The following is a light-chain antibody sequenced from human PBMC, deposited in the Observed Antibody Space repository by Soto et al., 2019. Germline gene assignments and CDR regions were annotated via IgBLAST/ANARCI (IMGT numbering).Light chain of an antibody. CDR1: QSVTNNY. V-gene: IGKV3-20*01. Sequence: EILLTQSPGTLSLSPGEVSTLSCRSSQSVTNNYLDWFQQKPGQAPRLLIYDASIRADGIPDRFSGSGSETDFTLTISRLEPEDSAVYYCQQCSFSPRTFGQGTKVDIK. CDR3: QQCSFSPRT. CDR2: DAS. J-gene: IGKJ1*01.